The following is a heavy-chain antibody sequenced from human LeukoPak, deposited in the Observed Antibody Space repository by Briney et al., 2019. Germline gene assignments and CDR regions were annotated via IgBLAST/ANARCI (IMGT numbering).Heavy chain of an antibody. CDR3: AKGIYSSGWSYFDY. Sequence: GGSLRLSCTASGFTLSPYAMNWVRQAPGKGLEWVSTLSGSGITTYYADSVKGRFTISRDNSKNTLYLQMNSLRAEDTAVYYCAKGIYSSGWSYFDYWGHGTLVTVSS. CDR1: GFTLSPYA. J-gene: IGHJ4*01. V-gene: IGHV3-23*01. CDR2: LSGSGITT. D-gene: IGHD6-19*01.